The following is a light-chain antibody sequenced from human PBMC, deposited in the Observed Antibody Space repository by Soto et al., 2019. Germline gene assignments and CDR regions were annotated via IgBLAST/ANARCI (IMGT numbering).Light chain of an antibody. CDR2: DAS. Sequence: DIQMTQSPSTLSASVGDRVTITCRASQNINIWLAWYQQKPGKAPKLLIFDASSLESGVPSRFSGSGSGTEFTLTISSLQPDDFATYYCQQYNSYSQTFGQGTKVDIK. CDR3: QQYNSYSQT. V-gene: IGKV1-5*01. CDR1: QNINIW. J-gene: IGKJ1*01.